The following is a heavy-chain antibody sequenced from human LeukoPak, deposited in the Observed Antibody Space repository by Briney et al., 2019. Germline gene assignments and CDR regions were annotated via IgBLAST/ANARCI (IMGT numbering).Heavy chain of an antibody. D-gene: IGHD2-21*02. CDR2: ISASGNT. V-gene: IGHV4-4*07. CDR1: GGSISNYY. Sequence: SETLSLSCTVSGGSISNYYWSWVRQPAGKGLEWIGRISASGNTNYNPSLKSRVTMSGDTSKNLFALKLSSVTAADTAVYYCARQGVATAIDYWGQGTLVTVSS. CDR3: ARQGVATAIDY. J-gene: IGHJ4*02.